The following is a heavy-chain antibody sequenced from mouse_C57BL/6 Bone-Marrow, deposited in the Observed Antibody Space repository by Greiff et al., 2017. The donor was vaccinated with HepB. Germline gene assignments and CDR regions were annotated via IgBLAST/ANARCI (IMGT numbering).Heavy chain of an antibody. V-gene: IGHV14-4*01. CDR3: TPCYYGSA. CDR2: IDPENGDT. D-gene: IGHD1-1*01. CDR1: GFNIKDDY. Sequence: VQLQQSGAELVRPGASVKLSCTASGFNIKDDYMHWVKQRPEQGLEWIGWIDPENGDTEYASKFQGKATITADTSSNTAYLQLSSLTSEDTAVYYCTPCYYGSAGGQGTTLTVSS. J-gene: IGHJ2*01.